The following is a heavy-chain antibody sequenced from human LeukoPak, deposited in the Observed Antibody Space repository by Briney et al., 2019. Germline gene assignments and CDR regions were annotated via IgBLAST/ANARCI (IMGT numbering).Heavy chain of an antibody. D-gene: IGHD1-14*01. CDR2: IYYSGST. V-gene: IGHV4-59*01. CDR3: ARSRNFYFDY. J-gene: IGHJ4*02. Sequence: SETLSLTCTVSGGSISSYYWSWIRQPPGKGLEWIGYIYYSGSTNYNPSLKSRVTISVDTSKNQFSLKLSSVTAADTAVYYCARSRNFYFDYWGQGTLVTVSS. CDR1: GGSISSYY.